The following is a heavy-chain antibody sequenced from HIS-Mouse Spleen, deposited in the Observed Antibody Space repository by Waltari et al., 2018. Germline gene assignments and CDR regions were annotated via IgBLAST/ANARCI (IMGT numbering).Heavy chain of an antibody. D-gene: IGHD3-3*01. CDR3: TGTYYDFWSGPDY. J-gene: IGHJ4*02. CDR2: SNPNSGGT. CDR1: GYTFTGYY. V-gene: IGHV1-2*02. Sequence: QVQLVQSGAEVKKPGASVKVSCKASGYTFTGYYMHWVRQAPGQGLEGMGWSNPNSGGTNYGQKFQGRVTMTRDTSISTAYMELSRLRSDDTAVYYCTGTYYDFWSGPDYWGQGTLVTVSS.